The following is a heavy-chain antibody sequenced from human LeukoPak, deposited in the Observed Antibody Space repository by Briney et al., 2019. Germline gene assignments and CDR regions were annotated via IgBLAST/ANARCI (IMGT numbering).Heavy chain of an antibody. CDR2: IRYDGSNK. Sequence: GGSLRLSCAASGFTFSSYGMHWVRQAPGKGLEWVAFIRYDGSNKYYADSVKGRFTISRDNSKNTLYLLMNSLRAEDTAVYFCAKLSGIRGTHLVISDWGQGTLVTVSS. V-gene: IGHV3-30*02. CDR1: GFTFSSYG. J-gene: IGHJ4*02. CDR3: AKLSGIRGTHLVISD. D-gene: IGHD3-9*01.